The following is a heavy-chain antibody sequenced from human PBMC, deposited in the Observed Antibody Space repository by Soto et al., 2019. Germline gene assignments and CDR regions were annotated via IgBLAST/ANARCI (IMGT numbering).Heavy chain of an antibody. CDR1: GFTFSSYA. J-gene: IGHJ5*02. CDR2: ISGSGGST. CDR3: AKDAPRVSVWYQRWFDP. V-gene: IGHV3-23*01. Sequence: EVQLLESGGGLVQPGGSLRLSCATSGFTFSSYAMSWVRQAPGKGLEWVSSISGSGGSTYYADSVKGRFTISRDNSKNTLYLQMNSLRAEDTAVYYCAKDAPRVSVWYQRWFDPWGEGTLVTVSS. D-gene: IGHD6-19*01.